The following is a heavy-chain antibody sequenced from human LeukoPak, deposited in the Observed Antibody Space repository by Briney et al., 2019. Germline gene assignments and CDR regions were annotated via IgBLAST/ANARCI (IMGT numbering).Heavy chain of an antibody. V-gene: IGHV1-2*06. CDR3: ARDRLRDGFTEYYFDY. CDR2: INPNSGGT. CDR1: GYTFTGYY. D-gene: IGHD5-24*01. J-gene: IGHJ4*02. Sequence: ASVKVSCKASGYTFTGYYMHWVRQAPGQGLEWMGRINPNSGGTNYAQKFQGRVTMTRDTSISTAYMELSGLKSDDTAVYYCARDRLRDGFTEYYFDYWGQGTLVTVSS.